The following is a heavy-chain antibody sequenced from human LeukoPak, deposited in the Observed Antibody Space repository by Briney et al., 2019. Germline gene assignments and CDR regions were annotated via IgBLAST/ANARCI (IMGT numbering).Heavy chain of an antibody. Sequence: PGRSLRLSCAASGFTFRSYGMHWVRQAPGKGLEWVAVISDDGNKKYYADSVKGRFTISRDSSMNTLYLQMNSLRVEDTAVYYCAKDNKRYSYDYWGQGTLVTVSS. CDR1: GFTFRSYG. CDR2: ISDDGNKK. CDR3: AKDNKRYSYDY. J-gene: IGHJ4*02. V-gene: IGHV3-30*18. D-gene: IGHD5-18*01.